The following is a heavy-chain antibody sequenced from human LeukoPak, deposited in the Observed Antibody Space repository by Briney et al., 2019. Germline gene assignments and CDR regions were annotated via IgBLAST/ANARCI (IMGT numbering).Heavy chain of an antibody. CDR3: AREVVVVPAAMVLEADAFDI. D-gene: IGHD2-2*01. CDR1: GGSISSGDYY. Sequence: PSQTLSLTCTVAGGSISSGDYYWSWIRQPPGKGLEWIGYIYYSGSTYYNPSLKSRVTISVDTSKNPFSLKLSSVTAADTAVYYCAREVVVVPAAMVLEADAFDIWGQGTMVTVSS. CDR2: IYYSGST. V-gene: IGHV4-30-4*08. J-gene: IGHJ3*02.